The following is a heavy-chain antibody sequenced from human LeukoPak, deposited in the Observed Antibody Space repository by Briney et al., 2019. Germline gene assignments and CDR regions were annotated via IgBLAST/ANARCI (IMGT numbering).Heavy chain of an antibody. Sequence: SETLSLTCTVSGHSLSGSSYSWGWIRQPPGKGLEWIGCIYNIGSTGNTHYNPSLKSRLTISEDTSKNQFSLKLNSVTAADTAVYYCARGVGIDYDYVWGSYRSSSFDYWGQGTLVTVSS. CDR3: ARGVGIDYDYVWGSYRSSSFDY. D-gene: IGHD3-16*02. V-gene: IGHV4-39*07. J-gene: IGHJ4*02. CDR1: GHSLSGSSYS. CDR2: IYNIGSTGNT.